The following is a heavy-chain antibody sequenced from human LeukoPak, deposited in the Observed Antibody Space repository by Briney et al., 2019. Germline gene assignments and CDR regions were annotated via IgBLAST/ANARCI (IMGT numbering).Heavy chain of an antibody. CDR3: AKDLRRSSWPP. D-gene: IGHD6-13*01. V-gene: IGHV3-23*01. Sequence: GGSLRLSCAASGFTFSSYAMSWVRQAPGRGLEWVSAISGSGGSTYYADSVKGRFTISRDNSKNTLYLQMNSLRAEDTAVYYCAKDLRRSSWPPWGQGTLVTVSS. CDR2: ISGSGGST. CDR1: GFTFSSYA. J-gene: IGHJ5*02.